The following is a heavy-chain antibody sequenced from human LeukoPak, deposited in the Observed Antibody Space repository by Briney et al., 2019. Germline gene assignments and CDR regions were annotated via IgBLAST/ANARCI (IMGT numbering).Heavy chain of an antibody. CDR1: TFIFSDYA. CDR2: ISGGGDAT. Sequence: GGSLRLSCAASTFIFSDYAMTWVRQAPGKGLEWVSTISGGGDATYYAHSVKGRFAVSRDNSKKTLYLQLNSLRAEDTAVYYCANFGCSSPSCLHYWGQGTLVTVSS. V-gene: IGHV3-23*01. J-gene: IGHJ4*02. D-gene: IGHD2-2*01. CDR3: ANFGCSSPSCLHY.